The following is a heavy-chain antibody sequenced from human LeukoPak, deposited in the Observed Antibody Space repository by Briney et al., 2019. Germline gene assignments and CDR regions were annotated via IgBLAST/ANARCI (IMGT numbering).Heavy chain of an antibody. Sequence: ASETLSLTCTVSGGSISTYYWSWIRQPPGKGLEWIRYIYYSGSTNYSPSLKSRVTISIDTSKNQFSLKLTSVTAADAAVYYCARNGGSYTFDIWGQGTMVTVSS. CDR3: ARNGGSYTFDI. J-gene: IGHJ3*02. D-gene: IGHD1-26*01. CDR1: GGSISTYY. CDR2: IYYSGST. V-gene: IGHV4-59*01.